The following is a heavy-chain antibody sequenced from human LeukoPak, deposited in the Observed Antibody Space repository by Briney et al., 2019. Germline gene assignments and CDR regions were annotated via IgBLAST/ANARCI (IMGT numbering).Heavy chain of an antibody. CDR1: GGSFSGYY. V-gene: IGHV4-34*01. D-gene: IGHD4-17*01. CDR3: ARQTPVTTLPAISDY. J-gene: IGHJ4*02. Sequence: PSETLSLTCAVDGGSFSGYYWGWIRQPPGKGREWIGEINHSGSTNYNPSLKGRVTLSVDTSKNQFSLKLSSVTAADTPVYYFARQTPVTTLPAISDYWRQATLVTVSS. CDR2: INHSGST.